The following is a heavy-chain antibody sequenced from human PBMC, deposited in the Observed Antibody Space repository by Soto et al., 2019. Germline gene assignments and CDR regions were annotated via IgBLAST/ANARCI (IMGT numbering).Heavy chain of an antibody. CDR1: GFTFSSYW. Sequence: GGSLRLSCAASGFTFSSYWMHWVRQAPGKGLVWVSRINSDGSSTSNADSGKGRFTISRDNAKNKLYLQMNSLRAADTAVYYCARGITIFGEDIDYWGQGTLVTVSS. V-gene: IGHV3-74*01. D-gene: IGHD3-3*01. CDR3: ARGITIFGEDIDY. CDR2: INSDGSST. J-gene: IGHJ4*02.